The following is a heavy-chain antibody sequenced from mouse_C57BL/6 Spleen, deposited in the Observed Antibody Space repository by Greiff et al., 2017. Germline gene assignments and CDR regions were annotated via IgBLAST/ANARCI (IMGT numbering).Heavy chain of an antibody. V-gene: IGHV5-17*01. CDR1: GFTFSDYG. Sequence: DVQLVESGGGLVKPGGSLKLSCAASGFTFSDYGMHWVRQAPEKGLEWVAYISSGSSTIYYADTVKGRFTISRDNAKNTLFLQMTSLRSEDTAMYYCATSYYYGSSEYYFDYWGQGTTLTVSS. CDR2: ISSGSSTI. J-gene: IGHJ2*01. D-gene: IGHD1-1*01. CDR3: ATSYYYGSSEYYFDY.